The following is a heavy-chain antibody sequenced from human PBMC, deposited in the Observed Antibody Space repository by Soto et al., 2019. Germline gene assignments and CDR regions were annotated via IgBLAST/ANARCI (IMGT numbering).Heavy chain of an antibody. CDR2: MSPKSGNT. V-gene: IGHV1-8*02. J-gene: IGHJ4*02. CDR1: GYTFTSYG. Sequence: ASVKVSCKASGYTFTSYGISWVRQAPGQGLEWMGWMSPKSGNTGYAQKFQGRVTMTRDTSISTVYMELSSLRSEDTAVYYCAGGPPNWGFDFWGQGTLVTVSS. CDR3: AGGPPNWGFDF. D-gene: IGHD7-27*01.